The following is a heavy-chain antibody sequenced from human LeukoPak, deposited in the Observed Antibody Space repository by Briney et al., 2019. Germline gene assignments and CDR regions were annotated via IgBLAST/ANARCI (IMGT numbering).Heavy chain of an antibody. D-gene: IGHD3-10*01. CDR2: ISSSSSTI. CDR3: ARSLSYYGSGSYYQGDY. CDR1: GFTFSSYS. V-gene: IGHV3-48*04. J-gene: IGHJ4*02. Sequence: PGGSLRLSCAASGFTFSSYSMNWVRQAPGKGLEWVSHISSSSSTIYYADSVKGRFTISRDNAKNSLYLQMNSLRAENTAVYYCARSLSYYGSGSYYQGDYWGQGTLVTVSS.